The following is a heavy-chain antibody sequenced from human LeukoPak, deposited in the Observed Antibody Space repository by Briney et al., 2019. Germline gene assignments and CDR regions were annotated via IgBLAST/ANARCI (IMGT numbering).Heavy chain of an antibody. CDR2: INPSSGST. D-gene: IGHD6-13*01. V-gene: IGHV1-46*01. CDR3: ARASGSPFDY. J-gene: IGHJ4*02. Sequence: ASVKVSCKASGYTFTTYYIHWVRQAPGQGLEWMGIINPSSGSTSYAQKFQGRVTMTRDTSTSTVYMELSSLRSEDTAVYYCARASGSPFDYWGQGTLVTVSS. CDR1: GYTFTTYY.